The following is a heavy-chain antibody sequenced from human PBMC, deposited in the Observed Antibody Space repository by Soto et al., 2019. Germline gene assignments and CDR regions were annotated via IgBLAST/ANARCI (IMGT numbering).Heavy chain of an antibody. CDR2: IIPIFGTA. D-gene: IGHD3-22*01. CDR3: ARLLGSILDSGSYYYYYYGIDV. Sequence: SVKVSCKASGGTFSSYAISWVRQAPGQGLEWMGGIIPIFGTANYAQKFQGRVTITADESTSTAYMELSSLRSEDTAVYYCARLLGSILDSGSYYYYYYGIDVWGQGTTVTVYS. V-gene: IGHV1-69*13. J-gene: IGHJ6*02. CDR1: GGTFSSYA.